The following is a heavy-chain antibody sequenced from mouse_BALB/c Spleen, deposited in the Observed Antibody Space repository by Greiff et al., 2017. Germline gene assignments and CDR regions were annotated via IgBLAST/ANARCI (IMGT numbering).Heavy chain of an antibody. V-gene: IGHV2-9*02. CDR3: AREGTTVVATEAY. J-gene: IGHJ3*01. CDR2: IWAGGST. CDR1: GFSLTSYG. D-gene: IGHD1-1*01. Sequence: VQGVESGPGLVAPSQSLSITCTVSGFSLTSYGVHWVRQPPGKGLEWLGVIWAGGSTNYNSALMSRLSISKDNSKSQVFLKMNSLQTDDTAMYYCAREGTTVVATEAYWGQGTLVTVSA.